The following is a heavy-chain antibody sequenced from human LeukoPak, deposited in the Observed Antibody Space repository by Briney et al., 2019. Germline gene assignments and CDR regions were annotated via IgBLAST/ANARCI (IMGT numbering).Heavy chain of an antibody. CDR2: INWNGGST. CDR1: AFTFSSFW. CDR3: ARDGYYYDSSGYLTY. D-gene: IGHD3-22*01. Sequence: GGSLRLSCAASAFTFSSFWMSWVRQAPGKGLEWVSGINWNGGSTGYADSVKGRFTISRDNAKNSLYLQMNSLRAEDTALYYCARDGYYYDSSGYLTYWGQGTLVTVSS. J-gene: IGHJ4*02. V-gene: IGHV3-20*04.